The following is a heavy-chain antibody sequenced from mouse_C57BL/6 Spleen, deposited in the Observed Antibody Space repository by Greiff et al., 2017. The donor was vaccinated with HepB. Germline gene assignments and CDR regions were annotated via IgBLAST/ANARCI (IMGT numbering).Heavy chain of an antibody. V-gene: IGHV1-61*01. J-gene: IGHJ1*03. Sequence: VQLQQPGAELVRPGSSVKLSCKASGYTFTSYWMDWVKQRPGQGLEWIGNIYPSDSETHYNQKFKDKATLTVDKSSSTAYMQLSSLTSEDSAVYYCARVGDYSNHWYFDVWGTGTTVTVSS. CDR2: IYPSDSET. CDR3: ARVGDYSNHWYFDV. D-gene: IGHD2-5*01. CDR1: GYTFTSYW.